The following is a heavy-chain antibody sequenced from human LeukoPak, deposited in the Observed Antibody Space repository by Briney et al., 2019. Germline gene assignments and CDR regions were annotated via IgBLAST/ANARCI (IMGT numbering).Heavy chain of an antibody. D-gene: IGHD4-11*01. CDR3: AEGTTIYYYYYYMDV. V-gene: IGHV3-33*06. CDR1: GFTFSSYG. Sequence: GGSLRLSCAASGFTFSSYGMHWVRQAPGKGLEWVAVIWYDGSNKYYADSVKGRFTISRDNSKNTLYLQMNSLRAEDTAVYYCAEGTTIYYYYYYMDVWGKGTTVTVSS. CDR2: IWYDGSNK. J-gene: IGHJ6*03.